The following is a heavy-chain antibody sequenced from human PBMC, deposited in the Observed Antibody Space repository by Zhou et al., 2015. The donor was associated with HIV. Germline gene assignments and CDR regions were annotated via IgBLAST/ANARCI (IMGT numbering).Heavy chain of an antibody. CDR3: ANAIRGXQTGPFDP. D-gene: IGHD3-10*01. V-gene: IGHV1-2*02. CDR2: IIPNSGGT. J-gene: IGHJ5*02. Sequence: QVQLVQSGAEVKKPGSSVKVSCKASGGTFSSYAISWVRQAPGQGLEWMGGIIPNSGGTNYAQKFQGRVTMTRDTSISTAYVELSRLTSDDTAMYYCANAIRGXQTGPFDPWGQGTLVTVSS. CDR1: GGTFSSYA.